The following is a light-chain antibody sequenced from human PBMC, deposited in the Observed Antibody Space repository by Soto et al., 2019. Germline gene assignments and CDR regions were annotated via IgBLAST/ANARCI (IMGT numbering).Light chain of an antibody. V-gene: IGKV3-20*01. Sequence: EIVLTQSPGTLSLSPGERATLSCRASQSVSVNSLAWDQQKGGQAPRLLIYAASTRATGVPDRFSGSGSGTDFALNISIPETQAFAVYYCQQYCGSPFTFGHGTTVAIK. CDR2: AAS. CDR1: QSVSVNS. J-gene: IGKJ3*01. CDR3: QQYCGSPFT.